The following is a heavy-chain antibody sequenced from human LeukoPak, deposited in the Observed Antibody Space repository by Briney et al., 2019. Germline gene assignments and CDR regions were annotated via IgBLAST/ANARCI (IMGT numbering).Heavy chain of an antibody. CDR2: INPSGGST. CDR3: ARDSTYYYDSSGYYPGDY. CDR1: GYTFTSYY. Sequence: VSVKVSCKASGYTFTSYYMHWVRQAPGQGLEWMGIINPSGGSTSYAQKFQGRVTMTRDTSTSTVYMELSSLRSEDTAVYYCARDSTYYYDSSGYYPGDYWGQGTLVTVSS. D-gene: IGHD3-22*01. V-gene: IGHV1-46*01. J-gene: IGHJ4*02.